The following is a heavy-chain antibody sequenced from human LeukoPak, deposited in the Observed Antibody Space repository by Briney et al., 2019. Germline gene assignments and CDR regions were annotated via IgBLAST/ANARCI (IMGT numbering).Heavy chain of an antibody. CDR1: GYTFTSYY. V-gene: IGHV1-46*01. Sequence: ASVKVSCKASGYTFTSYYMHWVRQAPGQGLEWMGIINPSGGSTSYAQKFQGRVTMTRDTSTSTVYMELSSLRSEDTAVYYCARVDRDDQYSYGLDYWGQGTLVTVSS. J-gene: IGHJ4*02. D-gene: IGHD5-18*01. CDR2: INPSGGST. CDR3: ARVDRDDQYSYGLDY.